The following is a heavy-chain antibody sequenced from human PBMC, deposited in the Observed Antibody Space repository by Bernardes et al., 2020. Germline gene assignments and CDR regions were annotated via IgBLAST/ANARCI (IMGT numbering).Heavy chain of an antibody. CDR2: FDPEDGAT. J-gene: IGHJ5*02. D-gene: IGHD2-2*01. CDR1: GYTLTALS. V-gene: IGHV1-24*01. CDR3: ATGPALVPAAREAWFDP. Sequence: ASLKVSCKVSGYTLTALSMHWVRQAPGKGLEWMGGFDPEDGATIYAQKFQGRVTMTEDTSTDTAYMELSSLRSEDTAVYYCATGPALVPAAREAWFDPWGQGTLVTGSS.